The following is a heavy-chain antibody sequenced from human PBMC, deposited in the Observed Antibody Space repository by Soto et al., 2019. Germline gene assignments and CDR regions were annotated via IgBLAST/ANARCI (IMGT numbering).Heavy chain of an antibody. V-gene: IGHV4-39*01. J-gene: IGHJ4*02. CDR3: ARLYSIAAAGTTSYFDY. CDR2: IYYSGST. D-gene: IGHD6-13*01. Sequence: SETLSLTCTVSGGSISSSSYYWGWIRQPPGKGLEWIGSIYYSGSTYYNPSLKSRVTISVDTSKNQFSLKLSSVTAADTAVYYCARLYSIAAAGTTSYFDYWGQGTLVTV. CDR1: GGSISSSSYY.